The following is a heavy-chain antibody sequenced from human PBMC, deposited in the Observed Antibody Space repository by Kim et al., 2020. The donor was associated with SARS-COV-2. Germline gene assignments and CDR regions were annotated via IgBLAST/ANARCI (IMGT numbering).Heavy chain of an antibody. CDR2: ISYDGSNK. CDR3: ARVYYGSGRGGMDV. Sequence: GGSLRLSCAASGFTFSSYAMHWVRQAPGKGLEWVAVISYDGSNKYYADSVKGRFTISRDNSKNTLYLQMNSLRAEDTAVYYCARVYYGSGRGGMDVWGQG. D-gene: IGHD3-10*01. J-gene: IGHJ6*02. CDR1: GFTFSSYA. V-gene: IGHV3-30*04.